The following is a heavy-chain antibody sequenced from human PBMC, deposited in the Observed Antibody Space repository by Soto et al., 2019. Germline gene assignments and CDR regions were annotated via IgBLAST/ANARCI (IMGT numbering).Heavy chain of an antibody. D-gene: IGHD3-10*02. CDR1: GGSVNSGGSS. J-gene: IGHJ5*02. CDR2: ISPSGST. Sequence: SETPSLTRSVSGGSVNSGGSSWSWIRQPPGKGLEWIGFISPSGSTAYNPSLKSRVTISVDRSNNQISLELSSVTAADTAVYYCARGVLAWGPGTLVTVSS. CDR3: ARGVLA. V-gene: IGHV4-30-2*01.